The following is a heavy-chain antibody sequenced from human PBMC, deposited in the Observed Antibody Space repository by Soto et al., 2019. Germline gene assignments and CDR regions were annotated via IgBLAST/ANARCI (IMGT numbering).Heavy chain of an antibody. V-gene: IGHV4-59*12. CDR2: IYYSGST. J-gene: IGHJ6*02. CDR1: GRSISPYY. D-gene: IGHD5-12*01. CDR3: AREDIVATTPYYYYGMDV. Sequence: TSETLSRTCTVSGRSISPYYWSWIRQTPGKGLEWIASIYYSGSTYYNPSLKSRVTISVDTSKNQFSLKLSSVTAADTAVYYCAREDIVATTPYYYYGMDVWGQGTTVTVSS.